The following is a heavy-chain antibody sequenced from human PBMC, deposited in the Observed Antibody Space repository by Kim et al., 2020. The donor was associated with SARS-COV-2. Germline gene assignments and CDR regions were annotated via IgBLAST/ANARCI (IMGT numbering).Heavy chain of an antibody. CDR1: GGSISSSSYY. CDR3: ARDRGSYAFVFDY. Sequence: SETLSLTCTVSGGSISSSSYYWGWIRQPPGKGLEWIGSIYYSGSTYYNPSLKSRVTISVDTSKNQFSLKLSSVTAADTAVYYCARDRGSYAFVFDYWGQGTLVTVSS. D-gene: IGHD1-26*01. V-gene: IGHV4-39*07. J-gene: IGHJ4*02. CDR2: IYYSGST.